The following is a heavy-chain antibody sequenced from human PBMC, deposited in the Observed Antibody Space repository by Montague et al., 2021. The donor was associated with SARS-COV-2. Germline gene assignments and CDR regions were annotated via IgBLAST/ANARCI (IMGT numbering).Heavy chain of an antibody. V-gene: IGHV6-1*01. J-gene: IGHJ4*02. D-gene: IGHD2-2*01. CDR2: TYYRSKWYN. Sequence: SAISGDSVSSNLATWNWDRQSPSRDLEWLGRTYYRSKWYNDYAESVKSRITIDPDTSKHQFSLHLNSVTPEDTAVYYCARIPVGSKYYFDFWGQGTLVTVSS. CDR3: ARIPVGSKYYFDF. CDR1: GDSVSSNLAT.